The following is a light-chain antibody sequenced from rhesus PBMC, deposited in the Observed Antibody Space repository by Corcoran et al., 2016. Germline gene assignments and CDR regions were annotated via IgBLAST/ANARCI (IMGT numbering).Light chain of an antibody. V-gene: IGKV1-32*02. J-gene: IGKJ4*01. Sequence: DIQMSQSPSSLSASVGDRVTITCRASQGISSYLNWYQQKPGNAPKLLIYYANSLASGVPSRFSGRGSGTEFTLTISSLQPDDFATYYCQQSNSTPLTFGGGTKVELK. CDR1: QGISSY. CDR3: QQSNSTPLT. CDR2: YAN.